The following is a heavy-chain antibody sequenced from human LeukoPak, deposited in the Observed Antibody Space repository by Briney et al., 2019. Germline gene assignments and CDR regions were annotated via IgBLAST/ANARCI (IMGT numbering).Heavy chain of an antibody. CDR3: TTAFMISFGGASY. CDR1: GFTFSNAW. Sequence: PGGSLRLSCAASGFTFSNAWMNWVRQAPGKGLEWVGHIKSKTVGGTTDYAAPVKGRFTISRDDSKNALDLQMNSLGTEDTAVYYCTTAFMISFGGASYWGQGTLVTVSS. V-gene: IGHV3-15*07. D-gene: IGHD3-16*01. CDR2: IKSKTVGGTT. J-gene: IGHJ4*02.